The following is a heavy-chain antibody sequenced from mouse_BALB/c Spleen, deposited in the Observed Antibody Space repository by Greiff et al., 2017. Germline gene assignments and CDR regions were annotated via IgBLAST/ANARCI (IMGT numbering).Heavy chain of an antibody. Sequence: QVQLKESGAELVKPGASVKLTCKASGYTFTSYYMYWVKQRPGQGLEWIGEINPSNGGTNFNEKFKSKATLTVDKSSSTAYMQLSSLTSEDSAVYYCTRSPLYYGYGYFDVWGAGTTVTVSS. CDR3: TRSPLYYGYGYFDV. CDR2: INPSNGGT. J-gene: IGHJ1*01. CDR1: GYTFTSYY. D-gene: IGHD1-1*01. V-gene: IGHV1S81*02.